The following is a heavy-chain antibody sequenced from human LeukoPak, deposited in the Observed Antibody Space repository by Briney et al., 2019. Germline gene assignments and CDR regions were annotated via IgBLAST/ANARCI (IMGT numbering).Heavy chain of an antibody. J-gene: IGHJ4*02. CDR2: IIPIFGTA. CDR3: ARDREMATAVFDY. D-gene: IGHD5-24*01. V-gene: IGHV1-69*13. Sequence: SVKVSCKASGGTFSSYAISWVRQAPGQGLEWMGGIIPIFGTANYAQKFQGRVTIAADESTSTAYMELTSLRSEASAVYYCARDREMATAVFDYWGQGTLVTVSS. CDR1: GGTFSSYA.